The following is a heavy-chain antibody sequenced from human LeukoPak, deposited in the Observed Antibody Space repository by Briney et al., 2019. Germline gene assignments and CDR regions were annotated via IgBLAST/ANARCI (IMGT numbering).Heavy chain of an antibody. CDR3: ARVTYSSGWANFDY. CDR1: GGSISSSNW. V-gene: IGHV4-4*02. Sequence: SETLSLTCAVSGGSISSSNWWSWVRQPPGKGLEWIGEIYHSGSTNYNPSLKSRVTISVDKSKNQFSLKLSSVTAADTAVYYCARVTYSSGWANFDYWGQGTLVTVSS. CDR2: IYHSGST. D-gene: IGHD6-19*01. J-gene: IGHJ4*02.